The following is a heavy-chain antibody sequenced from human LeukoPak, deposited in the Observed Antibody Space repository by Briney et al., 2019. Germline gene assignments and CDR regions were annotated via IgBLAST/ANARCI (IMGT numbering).Heavy chain of an antibody. J-gene: IGHJ6*02. CDR2: IYHSGST. V-gene: IGHV4-30-2*01. D-gene: IGHD3-10*01. CDR3: ARVSYLLWFGELLDYYYYYGMDV. CDR1: GGSISSGGYS. Sequence: SQTLSLTCAVSGGSISSGGYSWSWIRQPPGKGLEWIGYIYHSGSTYYNPSLKSRVTISVDRSKNQFSLKLSSVTAADTAVYYCARVSYLLWFGELLDYYYYYGMDVWGQGTTVTVSS.